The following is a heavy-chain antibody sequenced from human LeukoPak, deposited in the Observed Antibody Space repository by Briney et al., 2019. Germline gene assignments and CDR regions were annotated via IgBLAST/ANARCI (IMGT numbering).Heavy chain of an antibody. J-gene: IGHJ4*02. D-gene: IGHD3-10*01. V-gene: IGHV3-74*01. Sequence: GGSLRLSCAASGFTFTDYWMHWVGQAPGLGLVWVARIRTDGRETNYADSVQGRFIVSRDNSQNTLYLQMNGLRAEDTAVYYCGRDLILGSGSLDSWGQGTLVTVSS. CDR1: GFTFTDYW. CDR3: GRDLILGSGSLDS. CDR2: IRTDGRET.